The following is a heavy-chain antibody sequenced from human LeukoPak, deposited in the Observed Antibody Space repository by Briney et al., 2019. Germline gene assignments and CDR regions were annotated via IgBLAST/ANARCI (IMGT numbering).Heavy chain of an antibody. V-gene: IGHV3-48*03. Sequence: PGGSLRLSCAASGFTLSGYERNWFRRAPGKGLEWVSYISSSGSTIYYADSVKGRFTISRDNAKNSLYLQMNSLRAEDTAVYYCAREAYGNSADYWGQGTLVTVSS. D-gene: IGHD4-23*01. J-gene: IGHJ4*02. CDR3: AREAYGNSADY. CDR1: GFTLSGYE. CDR2: ISSSGSTI.